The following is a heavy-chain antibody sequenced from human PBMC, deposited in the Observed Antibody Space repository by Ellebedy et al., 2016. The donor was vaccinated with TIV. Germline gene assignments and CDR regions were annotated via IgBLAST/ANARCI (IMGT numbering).Heavy chain of an antibody. V-gene: IGHV3-21*01. CDR3: ARENWGHDY. D-gene: IGHD3-16*01. CDR1: GFTFSSYS. CDR2: ISSSSSYI. J-gene: IGHJ4*02. Sequence: GESLKISCAASGFTFSSYSMNWVRQAPGKGLEWVSSISSSSSYIYYADSVKGRFTISRDNAKNSLYLQMNSLRAEDTAVYYCARENWGHDYWGQGTLITVSS.